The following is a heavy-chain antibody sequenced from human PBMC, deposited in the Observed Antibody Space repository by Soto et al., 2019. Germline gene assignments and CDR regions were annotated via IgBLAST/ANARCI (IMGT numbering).Heavy chain of an antibody. V-gene: IGHV3-74*01. CDR1: GFTFSSYW. J-gene: IGHJ4*02. CDR3: ARASITLDY. CDR2: INRDGSST. Sequence: QPGGSLRLSCAASGFTFSSYWMHWVRQAPGKGLVWVSRINRDGSSTTYADSVMGRFTISRDNAKNTLYLQMNSLRAEDTAVYYCARASITLDYWGQGTPVTVSS.